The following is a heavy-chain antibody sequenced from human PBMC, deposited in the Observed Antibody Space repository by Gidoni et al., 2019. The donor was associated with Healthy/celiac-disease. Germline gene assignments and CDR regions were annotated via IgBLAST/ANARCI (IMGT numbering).Heavy chain of an antibody. J-gene: IGHJ6*02. D-gene: IGHD2-2*01. CDR1: GDSVSSNSAA. CDR2: TYYRSKWYN. Sequence: QVQLQQSGPGLVKPSQTLSLTCAISGDSVSSNSAAWNWIRQSPSRGLEWLGRTYYRSKWYNDYAVSVKSRITINPDTSKNQFSLQLNSVTPEDTAVYYCARETFAGGYCSSTSCPRGMDVWGQGTTVTVSS. CDR3: ARETFAGGYCSSTSCPRGMDV. V-gene: IGHV6-1*01.